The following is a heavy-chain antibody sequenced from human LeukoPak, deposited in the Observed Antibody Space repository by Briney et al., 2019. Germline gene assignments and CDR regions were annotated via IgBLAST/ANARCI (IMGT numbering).Heavy chain of an antibody. CDR1: GGSISSGSYY. CDR2: IYTSGST. V-gene: IGHV4-61*02. Sequence: PSETLSLTCTVSGGSISSGSYYWSWIRQPAGKGLEWIGRIYTSGSTNYNPSLKSRVAISVDTSKNQFSLKLSSVTAADTAVYYCAREVWFGELYGFDYWGQGTLVTVSS. J-gene: IGHJ4*02. D-gene: IGHD3-10*01. CDR3: AREVWFGELYGFDY.